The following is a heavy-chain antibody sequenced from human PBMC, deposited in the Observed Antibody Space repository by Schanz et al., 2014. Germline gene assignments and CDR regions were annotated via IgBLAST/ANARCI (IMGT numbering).Heavy chain of an antibody. CDR1: GYTLTSHG. V-gene: IGHV1-18*01. J-gene: IGHJ3*02. Sequence: QVQLVQSGAEVKKPGASVKVSCKASGYTLTSHGISWVRQAPGQGLEWMGWITAYNGDTNYALKLQGRVTMTTDTSTGTAYMELRSLRSDDTALYYCTRGGYSYALSAFDIWGQGTMVAVSS. CDR3: TRGGYSYALSAFDI. CDR2: ITAYNGDT. D-gene: IGHD5-18*01.